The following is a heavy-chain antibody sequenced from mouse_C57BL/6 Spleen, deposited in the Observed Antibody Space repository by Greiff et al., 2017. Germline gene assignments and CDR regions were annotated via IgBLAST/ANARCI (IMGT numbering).Heavy chain of an antibody. CDR1: GYTFTSYT. J-gene: IGHJ4*01. Sequence: QVQLQQSGAELARPGASVKMSCKASGYTFTSYTMHWVKQRPGQGLEWIGYINPSSGYTTYNQKFKDKATLTADKSSSTAYMQLSSLTSEDSAVYYCARSYDYDDAMDYWGQGTSVTVSS. V-gene: IGHV1-4*01. D-gene: IGHD2-4*01. CDR2: INPSSGYT. CDR3: ARSYDYDDAMDY.